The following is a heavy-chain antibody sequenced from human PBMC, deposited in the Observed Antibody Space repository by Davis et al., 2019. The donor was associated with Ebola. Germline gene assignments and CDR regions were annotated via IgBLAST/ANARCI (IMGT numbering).Heavy chain of an antibody. V-gene: IGHV1-18*01. CDR3: ARDGDTAPDY. J-gene: IGHJ4*02. Sequence: ASVKVSCKASGYTFTNYGINCVRQAPGQGLEWMGWISVYNGNTEYTQKFQGRVTMTTDTSTSTTYMELRSLRSDDTAVYYCARDGDTAPDYWGQGTLVTVSS. CDR2: ISVYNGNT. CDR1: GYTFTNYG. D-gene: IGHD5-18*01.